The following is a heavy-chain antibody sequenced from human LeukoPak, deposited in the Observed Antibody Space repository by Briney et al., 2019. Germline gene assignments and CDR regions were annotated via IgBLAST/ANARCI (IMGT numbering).Heavy chain of an antibody. CDR2: ISGSGGRT. Sequence: PGGSLRLSCAASGFIFSSYAMTWVRQAPGKGLEWVSAISGSGGRTYYADSVKGRFTISRDNSKNTLYLQMNSLRAEDTAVYYCAKDPPYSSSENDYWGQGTLVTVSS. CDR1: GFIFSSYA. D-gene: IGHD6-6*01. CDR3: AKDPPYSSSENDY. J-gene: IGHJ4*02. V-gene: IGHV3-23*01.